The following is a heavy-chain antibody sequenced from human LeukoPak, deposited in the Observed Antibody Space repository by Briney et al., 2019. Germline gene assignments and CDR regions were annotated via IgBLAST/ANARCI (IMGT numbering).Heavy chain of an antibody. V-gene: IGHV3-30-3*01. J-gene: IGHJ4*02. CDR1: GFTFSSYA. CDR3: ARDSRGFWSGYSYYFDY. D-gene: IGHD3-3*01. CDR2: ISYDGSNK. Sequence: GGSLRLSCAASGFTFSSYAMHWVRQAPGKGLKWVAVISYDGSNKYYADSVKGRFTISRDNSKNTLYLQMNSLRAEDTAVYYCARDSRGFWSGYSYYFDYWGQGTLVTVSS.